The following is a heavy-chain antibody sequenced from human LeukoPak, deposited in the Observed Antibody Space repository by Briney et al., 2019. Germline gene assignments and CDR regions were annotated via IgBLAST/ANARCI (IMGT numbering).Heavy chain of an antibody. CDR2: TSGSGATT. Sequence: GGSLRLSCAASGFTVSSNYMSWVRQPPGKGLEWVSATSGSGATTFYADSVKGRFTISRDNAKSTLYLQMHSLSVDDTAVYYCAKWTTVMPEPYYFMDVWGQGSTVTVSS. J-gene: IGHJ6*02. CDR1: GFTVSSNY. CDR3: AKWTTVMPEPYYFMDV. V-gene: IGHV3-23*01. D-gene: IGHD4-11*01.